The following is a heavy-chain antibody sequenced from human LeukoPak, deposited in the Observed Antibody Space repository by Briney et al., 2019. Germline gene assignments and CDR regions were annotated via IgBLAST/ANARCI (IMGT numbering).Heavy chain of an antibody. J-gene: IGHJ4*02. D-gene: IGHD5-24*01. Sequence: PGGSLRLSCAASGFSFSDYAMTWVRQAPEKGLEWVSSTGDDTYYADSVKGRFTIPRDDSKDTLFLQMNSLRVEDTAVYYCAKDAIYKNSVWDYFDYLGQGTLVTVSS. V-gene: IGHV3-23*01. CDR2: TGDDT. CDR1: GFSFSDYA. CDR3: AKDAIYKNSVWDYFDY.